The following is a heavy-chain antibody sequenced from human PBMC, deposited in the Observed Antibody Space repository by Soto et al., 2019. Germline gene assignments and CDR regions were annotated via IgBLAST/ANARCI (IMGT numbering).Heavy chain of an antibody. V-gene: IGHV4-34*01. CDR2: INPSGST. CDR3: ATHRRYSSGWYYYGMDV. J-gene: IGHJ6*02. D-gene: IGHD6-25*01. CDR1: GVSGVSFSGYY. Sequence: SQTLSLTCAVYGVSGVSFSGYYWSWIRHPPGKGLQWIGEINPSGSTNYNPSLKSRVTIYVDTSNNQVSLRLNSVTAADTAVYYCATHRRYSSGWYYYGMDVWGQGTTVT.